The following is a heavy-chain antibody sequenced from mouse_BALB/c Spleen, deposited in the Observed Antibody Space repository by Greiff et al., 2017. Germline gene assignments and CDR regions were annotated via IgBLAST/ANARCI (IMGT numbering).Heavy chain of an antibody. V-gene: IGHV5-17*02. CDR3: ARSRVYYYYYFDY. CDR2: ISSGSSTI. J-gene: IGHJ2*01. Sequence: EVQGVESGGGLVQPGGSRKLSCAASGFTFSSFGMHWVRQAPEKGLEWVAYISSGSSTIYYADTVKGRFTISRDNPKNTLFLQMTSLRSEDTAMYYCARSRVYYYYYFDYWGQGTTLTVSS. D-gene: IGHD1-1*02. CDR1: GFTFSSFG.